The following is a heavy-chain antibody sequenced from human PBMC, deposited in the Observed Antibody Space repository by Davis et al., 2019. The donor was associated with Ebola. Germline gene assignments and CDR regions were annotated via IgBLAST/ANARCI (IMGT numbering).Heavy chain of an antibody. V-gene: IGHV3-11*01. CDR3: AKGPGSYYFDY. CDR1: GFTFSDYY. J-gene: IGHJ4*02. Sequence: PGGSLRLSCAASGFTFSDYYMSWIRQAPGKGLEWVSHISSNGGTIYYADSVKGRFTSSRDNAKNSLYLQMNSLRAEDTAVYYCAKGPGSYYFDYWGQGTLVTVSS. CDR2: ISSNGGTI.